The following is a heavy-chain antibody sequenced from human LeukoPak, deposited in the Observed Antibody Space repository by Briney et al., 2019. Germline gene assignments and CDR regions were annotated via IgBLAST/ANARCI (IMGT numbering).Heavy chain of an antibody. J-gene: IGHJ6*03. Sequence: ASVKVSCKASGYTFTGYYMHWVRQAPGQGLEWMGWINPNSGGTNYAQKFQGRVTMTRDTSISTAYMDLSRLRSDDTAVYYCARTTEAHSWQTRYYSYYMGVWGKGTTVTVSS. V-gene: IGHV1-2*02. CDR3: ARTTEAHSWQTRYYSYYMGV. CDR1: GYTFTGYY. D-gene: IGHD6-13*01. CDR2: INPNSGGT.